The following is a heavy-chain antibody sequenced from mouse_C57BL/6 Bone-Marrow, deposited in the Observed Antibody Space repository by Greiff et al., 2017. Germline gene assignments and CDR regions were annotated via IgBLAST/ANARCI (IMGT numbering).Heavy chain of an antibody. CDR1: GYTFTSYG. Sequence: VQLQESGAELARPGASVKLSCKASGYTFTSYGISWVKQRTGQGLEWIGEIYPRSGNTYYNEKFKGKATLTADKASSTAYMELRSLTSEDSAVYFCAREGVYYYGSRDYWGQGTTLTVSS. V-gene: IGHV1-81*01. J-gene: IGHJ2*01. D-gene: IGHD1-1*01. CDR3: AREGVYYYGSRDY. CDR2: IYPRSGNT.